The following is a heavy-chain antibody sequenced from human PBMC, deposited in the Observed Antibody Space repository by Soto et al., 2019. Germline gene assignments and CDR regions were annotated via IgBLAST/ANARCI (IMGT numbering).Heavy chain of an antibody. CDR3: ARGGDCWSGSPPYYYYGMDV. CDR1: GFTFSSYA. Sequence: QVQLVESGGGVVQPGRSLRLSCAASGFTFSSYAMHWVRQAPGKGLEWVAVISYDGSNKYYADSVKGRFTISRDNSKNTLYLQMNSLRAEDTAVYYCARGGDCWSGSPPYYYYGMDVWGKGTTVIVSS. V-gene: IGHV3-30-3*01. CDR2: ISYDGSNK. D-gene: IGHD3-3*01. J-gene: IGHJ6*04.